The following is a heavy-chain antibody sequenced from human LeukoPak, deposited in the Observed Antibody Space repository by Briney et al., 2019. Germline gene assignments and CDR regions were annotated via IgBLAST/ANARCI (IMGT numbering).Heavy chain of an antibody. D-gene: IGHD2-15*01. Sequence: SETLSLTCTVSGGSIISSDYHWGRVRQPPGKGLEWIGTISYSGNTDYNPSLRSRVTISVDTSNNQFSLRLGSVTAADTAVYHCARHCCSGPAKRVFDIWGQGTMVTVSS. CDR1: GGSIISSDYH. CDR2: ISYSGNT. V-gene: IGHV4-39*01. J-gene: IGHJ3*02. CDR3: ARHCCSGPAKRVFDI.